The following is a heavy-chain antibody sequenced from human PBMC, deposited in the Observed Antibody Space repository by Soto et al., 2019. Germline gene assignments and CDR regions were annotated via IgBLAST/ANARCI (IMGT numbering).Heavy chain of an antibody. D-gene: IGHD3-22*01. CDR1: GGTFGSDA. J-gene: IGHJ5*02. CDR3: ARDRTDSGYYTNWLDP. CDR2: IIPIFGTT. Sequence: QVHLMQSGAEVKKPGSSVKVSCKASGGTFGSDAITWVRQAPGQGLEWVGRIIPIFGTTNYAQNLQGRVTISADKSTPTSYMELHSLTSADTALYYCARDRTDSGYYTNWLDPWGQGTQVTVSS. V-gene: IGHV1-69*06.